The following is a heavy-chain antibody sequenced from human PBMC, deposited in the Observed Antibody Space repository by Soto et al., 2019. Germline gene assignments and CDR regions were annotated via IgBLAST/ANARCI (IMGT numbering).Heavy chain of an antibody. CDR2: IKSKTDGGTT. V-gene: IGHV3-15*07. J-gene: IGHJ1*01. D-gene: IGHD3-22*01. CDR3: TTEAPLFYDSSGFEYFQH. Sequence: EVQLVESGGGLVKPGGSLRLSCAASGFTFSNAWMNWVRQAPGKGLEWVGRIKSKTDGGTTDYAAPVKGRFTISRDDSKNTLYLQMNSLKTEDTAVYYCTTEAPLFYDSSGFEYFQHWGQGTLVTVSS. CDR1: GFTFSNAW.